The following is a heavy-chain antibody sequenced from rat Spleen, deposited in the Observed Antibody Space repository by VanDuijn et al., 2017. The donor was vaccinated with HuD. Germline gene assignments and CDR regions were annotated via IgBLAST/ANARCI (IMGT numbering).Heavy chain of an antibody. CDR2: INSAGST. D-gene: IGHD1-12*02. Sequence: EVQLQESGPGLVKPSQSLSLTCSVTGYSITSSYRWNWIRKFPGNKLEWMGYINSAGSTNYNPSLKSRISITRDTSKNQFFLQVNSVTTEDTATYYCARSDGVHYYPPFADWGQGTLVTVSS. J-gene: IGHJ3*01. CDR1: GYSITSSYR. V-gene: IGHV3-3*01. CDR3: ARSDGVHYYPPFAD.